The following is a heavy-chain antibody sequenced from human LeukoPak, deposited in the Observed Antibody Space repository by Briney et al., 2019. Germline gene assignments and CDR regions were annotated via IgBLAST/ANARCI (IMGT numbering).Heavy chain of an antibody. CDR1: GFTFTSYA. CDR3: AKMQGYFDY. V-gene: IGHV3-23*01. Sequence: PGGSLRLSCAASGFTFTSYAMSWVRQAPGKGLEWVSAITGSGGTTYYADFVKGRFTISRDNSENTLYLQMNGLRVEDTAVYYCAKMQGYFDYWGQGTLVTVSS. J-gene: IGHJ4*02. CDR2: ITGSGGTT.